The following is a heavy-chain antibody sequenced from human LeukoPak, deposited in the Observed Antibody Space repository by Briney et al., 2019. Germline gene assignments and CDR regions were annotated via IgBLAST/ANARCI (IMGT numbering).Heavy chain of an antibody. D-gene: IGHD3-10*01. J-gene: IGHJ5*01. CDR1: GVTFSSYV. Sequence: GESLRLSCAASGVTFSSYVMHWVRQAPGKGLEWVAFIRYDGSNKYYPDSVKGRFTISRDNSKHTLYLQMDGLRAEDTAVYCCAKVLSAVVRGVMTFEDSWGQGTLVTVSS. CDR2: IRYDGSNK. CDR3: AKVLSAVVRGVMTFEDS. V-gene: IGHV3-30*02.